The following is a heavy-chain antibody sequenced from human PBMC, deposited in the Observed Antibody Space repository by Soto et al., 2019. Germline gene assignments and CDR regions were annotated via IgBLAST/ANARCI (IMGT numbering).Heavy chain of an antibody. CDR2: IKQDGSEK. V-gene: IGHV3-7*01. J-gene: IGHJ6*03. CDR1: GFTFSSYW. D-gene: IGHD2-2*01. Sequence: EVQLVESGGGLVQPGGSLRLSCAASGFTFSSYWMSWVRQAPGKGLEWVANIKQDGSEKYYVDSVKGRFTISRDNAKNSLYLKMNSLRAEDTAVYYCARVEGYCSSTSCYYYYMDVWGKGTTVTVSS. CDR3: ARVEGYCSSTSCYYYYMDV.